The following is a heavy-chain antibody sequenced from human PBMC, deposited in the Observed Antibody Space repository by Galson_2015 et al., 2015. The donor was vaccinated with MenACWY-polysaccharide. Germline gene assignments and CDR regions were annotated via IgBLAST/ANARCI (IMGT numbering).Heavy chain of an antibody. CDR3: ARVEGGYSNDGHHPSYFDY. V-gene: IGHV3-74*01. J-gene: IGHJ4*02. D-gene: IGHD6-13*01. CDR2: ISSDGSST. CDR1: GFTFSSYW. Sequence: SLRLSCAASGFTFSSYWMHWVRQVPGKGLVWVSRISSDGSSTSYADSVKGRFTISRDNAKNTLHLQMNSLRVEDTAVYYCARVEGGYSNDGHHPSYFDYSGPGTLVPVSS.